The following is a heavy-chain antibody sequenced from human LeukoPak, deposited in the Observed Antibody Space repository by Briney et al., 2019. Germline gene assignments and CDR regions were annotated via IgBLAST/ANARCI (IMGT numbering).Heavy chain of an antibody. V-gene: IGHV1-2*02. Sequence: ASVKVSCKASGYTFTGYYMHWVRQAPGQGLEWMGWINPNSGGTNYAQKFQGRVTMTRDTSISTAYMELSRLRSDDTAVYYCARDGDYGDYSCTYRGQGTLVTVSS. CDR1: GYTFTGYY. CDR2: INPNSGGT. CDR3: ARDGDYGDYSCTY. D-gene: IGHD4-17*01. J-gene: IGHJ4*02.